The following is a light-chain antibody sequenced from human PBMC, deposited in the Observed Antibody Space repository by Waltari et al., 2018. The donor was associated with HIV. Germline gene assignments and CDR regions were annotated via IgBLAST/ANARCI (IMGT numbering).Light chain of an antibody. V-gene: IGLV4-69*01. CDR1: SGHRSYA. J-gene: IGLJ3*02. CDR3: QTWGTGIKV. CDR2: VISHRSD. Sequence: QLVLTQSPSASASLAASAKPPCTLISGHRSYAIAGHQQQPDRGPRYWMRVISHRSDIRGDVIPDRFSGSSSGAERYLTISSLQSEDEADYYCQTWGTGIKVFGGGTKLTVL.